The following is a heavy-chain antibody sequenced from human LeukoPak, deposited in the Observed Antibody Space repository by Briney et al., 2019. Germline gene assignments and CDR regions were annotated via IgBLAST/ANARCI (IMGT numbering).Heavy chain of an antibody. CDR1: GGSISNYF. D-gene: IGHD7-27*01. J-gene: IGHJ4*02. V-gene: IGHV4-59*08. CDR3: ARRPTGDPKFDY. Sequence: SETLTLTCSVSGGSISNYFWTWIRQPPGKGLEWIGYIYSSGSTYYNPSLKSRVTISVDTSKNRFSLKLSTVTAADTAVYYCARRPTGDPKFDYWGQGTLVTVSS. CDR2: IYSSGST.